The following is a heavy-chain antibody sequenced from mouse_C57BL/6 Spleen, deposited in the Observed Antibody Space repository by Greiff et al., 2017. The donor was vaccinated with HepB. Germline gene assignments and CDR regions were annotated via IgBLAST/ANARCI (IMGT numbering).Heavy chain of an antibody. D-gene: IGHD2-5*01. J-gene: IGHJ4*01. CDR3: ARWGSNPYYYAMDY. CDR2: ISYDGSN. V-gene: IGHV3-6*01. Sequence: VQLKESGPGLVKPSQSLSLTCSVTGYSITSGYYWNWIRQFPGNKLEWMGYISYDGSNNYNPSLKNRISITRDTSKNQFFLKLNSVTTEDTATYYCARWGSNPYYYAMDYWGQGTSVTVSS. CDR1: GYSITSGYY.